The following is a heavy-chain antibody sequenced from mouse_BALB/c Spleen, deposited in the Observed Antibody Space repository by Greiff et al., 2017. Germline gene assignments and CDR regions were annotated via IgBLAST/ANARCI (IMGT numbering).Heavy chain of an antibody. CDR2: IDPSDSYT. J-gene: IGHJ3*01. Sequence: VQLQQPGAELVKPGASVKLSCKASGYTFTSYWMHWVKQRPGQGLEWIGEIDPSDSYTNYNQKFKGKATLTVDKSSSTAYMQLSSLTSEDSAVYYCARDGDSYWGQGTLVTVSA. V-gene: IGHV1-69*02. CDR3: ARDGDSY. CDR1: GYTFTSYW.